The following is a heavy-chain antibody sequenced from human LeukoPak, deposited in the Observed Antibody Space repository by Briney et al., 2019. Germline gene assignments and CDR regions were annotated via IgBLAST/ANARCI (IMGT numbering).Heavy chain of an antibody. V-gene: IGHV4-30-4*08. CDR2: IYYSGST. CDR3: ARGDMYSSSWSN. D-gene: IGHD6-13*01. CDR1: GGSISGDYY. J-gene: IGHJ4*02. Sequence: SQTLSLTCTVSGGSISGDYYWSWIRQPPGKGLEWIGYIYYSGSTFYNPSLKSRVTTSVDTSKNQFSLKLSSVTAADTAVYYCARGDMYSSSWSNWGQGTLVTVSS.